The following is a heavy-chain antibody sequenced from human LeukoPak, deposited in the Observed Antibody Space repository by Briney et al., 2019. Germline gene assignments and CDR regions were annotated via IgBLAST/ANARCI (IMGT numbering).Heavy chain of an antibody. CDR2: ISGSGGST. D-gene: IGHD3-9*01. J-gene: IGHJ4*02. CDR3: TKLSGLYDVLTGYYFAY. CDR1: GFTFSSYA. Sequence: GGSLRLSCAASGFTFSSYAMSWVRQAPGKGLEWVSGISGSGGSTYYADSVKGRFTISRDNSKNTLYLQMTGLRAEDTALYYCTKLSGLYDVLTGYYFAYWGQGALVTVSS. V-gene: IGHV3-23*01.